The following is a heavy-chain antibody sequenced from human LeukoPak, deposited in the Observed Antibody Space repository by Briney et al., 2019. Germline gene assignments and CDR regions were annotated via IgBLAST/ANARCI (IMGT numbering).Heavy chain of an antibody. D-gene: IGHD2-15*01. CDR3: ARDSEAVRFDY. V-gene: IGHV4-39*07. Sequence: PSETLSLTCTVSGGSISSSSYYWGWIRQPPGKGLEWIGSIYYSGSTYYNPSLKSRVTISVDTSKNQFSLKLSSVTAADTAVYYCARDSEAVRFDYWGQGTLVTVSS. J-gene: IGHJ4*02. CDR2: IYYSGST. CDR1: GGSISSSSYY.